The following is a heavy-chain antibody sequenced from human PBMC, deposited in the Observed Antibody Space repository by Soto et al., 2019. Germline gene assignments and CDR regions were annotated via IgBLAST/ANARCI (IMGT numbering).Heavy chain of an antibody. CDR3: VRRAITATTNWGAFDV. CDR2: MSGDGRT. D-gene: IGHD1-20*01. Sequence: GGSLRLSCVGSGFTFSDSVMAWVRQAPGKGLEWLSVMSGDGRTRYALSVTGRFTISRDNSRRTLHLQMDSLRAEDAAVYFCVRRAITATTNWGAFDVWGQGTVVTVSS. CDR1: GFTFSDSV. J-gene: IGHJ3*01. V-gene: IGHV3-23*01.